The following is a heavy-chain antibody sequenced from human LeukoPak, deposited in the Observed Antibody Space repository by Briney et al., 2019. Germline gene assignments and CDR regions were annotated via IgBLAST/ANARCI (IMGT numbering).Heavy chain of an antibody. V-gene: IGHV3-21*01. D-gene: IGHD1-1*01. Sequence: GGSLRLSCAASGITFSNSWMHWVRQAPGKGLEWVSSISSSSGSIYYADSVKGRFTISRDNAKNSVYLQMNSLRAEDTAVYYCARDWNYFSCWGQGTLVTVSS. CDR3: ARDWNYFSC. CDR1: GITFSNSW. CDR2: ISSSSGSI. J-gene: IGHJ4*02.